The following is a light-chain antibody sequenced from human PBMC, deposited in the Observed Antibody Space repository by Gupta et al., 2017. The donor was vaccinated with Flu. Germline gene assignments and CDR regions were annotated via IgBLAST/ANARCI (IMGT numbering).Light chain of an antibody. CDR1: QSLLHSSGTTY. J-gene: IGKJ1*01. V-gene: IGKV2D-29*01. CDR2: EVS. Sequence: DIVMTQTPLSLSVTPGQPASISCRSSQSLLHSSGTTYLFWYLQKPAQPPQLLIYEVSKRFSGVPDRFSGSGSGTDFTLKISRVEAEDVGVYYWWQTAHLWRFGQGTKLDIK. CDR3: WQTAHLWR.